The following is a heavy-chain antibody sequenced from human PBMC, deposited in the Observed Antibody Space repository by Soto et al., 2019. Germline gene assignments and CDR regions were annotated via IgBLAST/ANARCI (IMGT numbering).Heavy chain of an antibody. CDR3: AQAMTILTTTLDY. V-gene: IGHV3-23*01. CDR1: GFTFSSYA. CDR2: ISGSGGST. J-gene: IGHJ4*02. Sequence: GGSLRLSCAASGFTFSSYAMSWVRQAPGKGLEWVPAISGSGGSTYYADSVKGRFTISRDNSKNTLYLQMNTLRAEDTAVYYCAQAMTILTTTLDYWGQGTLVTVSS. D-gene: IGHD4-4*01.